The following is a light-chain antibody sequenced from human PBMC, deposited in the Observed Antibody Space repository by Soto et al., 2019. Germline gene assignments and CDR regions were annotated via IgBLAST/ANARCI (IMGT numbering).Light chain of an antibody. V-gene: IGLV2-14*01. Sequence: QSALTQPASVSGSPGQSITISCTGTSSDVGAYDYVSWFQQHPGKAPKLIISEVNIRPSGVSNRFSGSKSGNAASLTISGLRTEDEADYFCFSFTTSWTHVFGTGTQLTVL. J-gene: IGLJ1*01. CDR3: FSFTTSWTHV. CDR2: EVN. CDR1: SSDVGAYDY.